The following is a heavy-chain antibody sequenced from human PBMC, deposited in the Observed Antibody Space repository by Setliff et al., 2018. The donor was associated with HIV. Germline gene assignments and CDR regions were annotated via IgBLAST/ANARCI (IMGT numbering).Heavy chain of an antibody. V-gene: IGHV4-30-4*08. J-gene: IGHJ3*02. D-gene: IGHD3-22*01. CDR3: ARSLVPSGYYYGRHAFDI. CDR1: GGSISGGVHY. CDR2: IHYSGST. Sequence: KTSETLSLTCTVSGGSISGGVHYWSWIRQHPGKGLEWIGYIHYSGSTYYNPSLKSRVTISVDTSKNQFSLRVNSVTAADTAVYYCARSLVPSGYYYGRHAFDIWGQGTKVTVSS.